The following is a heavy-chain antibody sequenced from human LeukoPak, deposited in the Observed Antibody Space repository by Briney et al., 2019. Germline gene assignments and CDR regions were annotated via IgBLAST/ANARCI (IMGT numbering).Heavy chain of an antibody. CDR2: INHSRST. Sequence: SETLSLTCAVYGGSFSGYYWSWIRQPPGKGLEWIGEINHSRSTNYNPSLKSRVTISVDTSKNQFSLKLSSVTAADTAVYYCARGVLEWLEYYFDYWGQGTLVTVSS. CDR3: ARGVLEWLEYYFDY. J-gene: IGHJ4*02. D-gene: IGHD3-3*01. CDR1: GGSFSGYY. V-gene: IGHV4-34*01.